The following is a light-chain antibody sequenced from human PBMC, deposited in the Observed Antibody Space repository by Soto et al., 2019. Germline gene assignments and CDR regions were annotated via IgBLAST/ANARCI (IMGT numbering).Light chain of an antibody. CDR2: DAS. CDR3: QQRSNWPLA. J-gene: IGKJ4*01. CDR1: QSISSH. V-gene: IGKV3-11*01. Sequence: EIVLTQSPATLSLSPGERATLSCRASQSISSHLAWYQQKPGQAPRLLMYDASNRATGIPARFSGSESGTDFTLTISSLEPEDFAVYYCQQRSNWPLAFGGGTKVQIK.